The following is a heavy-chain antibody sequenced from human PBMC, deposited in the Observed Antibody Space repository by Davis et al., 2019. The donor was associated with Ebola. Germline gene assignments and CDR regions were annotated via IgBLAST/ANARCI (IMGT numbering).Heavy chain of an antibody. Sequence: GGSLRLSCAASGFRSRDHHMDWVRQAPGKGLEWVSGISGGGGSTYYADSVKGRFSISRDNSKDTLYLQMNSLRGEDTAVYYCAKGDTAKDWGQGTLVTVSS. CDR1: GFRSRDHH. J-gene: IGHJ4*02. V-gene: IGHV3-23*01. CDR3: AKGDTAKD. CDR2: ISGGGGST. D-gene: IGHD5-18*01.